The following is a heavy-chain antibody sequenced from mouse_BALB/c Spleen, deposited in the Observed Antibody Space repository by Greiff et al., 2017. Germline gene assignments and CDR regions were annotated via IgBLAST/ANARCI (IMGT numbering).Heavy chain of an antibody. CDR1: GYTFTSYW. J-gene: IGHJ4*01. CDR2: IYPGDGDT. Sequence: QVQLKQSGAELARPGASVKLSCKASGYTFTSYWMQWVKQRPGQGLEWIGAIYPGDGDTRYTQKFKGKATLTADKSSSTAYMQLSSLASEDSAVYYCARTYYYGSSYEAMDYWGQGTSVTVSS. D-gene: IGHD1-1*01. CDR3: ARTYYYGSSYEAMDY. V-gene: IGHV1-87*01.